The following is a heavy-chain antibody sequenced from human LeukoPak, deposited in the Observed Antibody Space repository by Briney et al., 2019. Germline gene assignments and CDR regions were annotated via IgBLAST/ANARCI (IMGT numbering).Heavy chain of an antibody. D-gene: IGHD3-10*01. Sequence: GGSLRLSCAASGFTFSSYSMNWVRQAPGKGLGWVSYISSSSSTIYYADSVKGRFTISRDNAKNSLYLQMNSLRAEDTAVYYCAREDPMVRGPPGYWGQGTLVTVSS. V-gene: IGHV3-48*01. CDR3: AREDPMVRGPPGY. J-gene: IGHJ4*02. CDR2: ISSSSSTI. CDR1: GFTFSSYS.